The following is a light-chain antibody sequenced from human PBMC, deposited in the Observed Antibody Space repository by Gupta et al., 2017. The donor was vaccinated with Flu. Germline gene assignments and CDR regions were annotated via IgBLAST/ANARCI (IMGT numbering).Light chain of an antibody. CDR1: SSDVGTYNY. CDR2: DVS. CDR3: SSYSASGALAL. Sequence: QSALTQPASVSGSPGQSITISCTGTSSDVGTYNYVYWYQQYPGRAPKLMIYDVSNRPSGISNRVSGSKSGNTASLTISGLQAEDEADDDCSSYSASGALALFGGGTKVTVL. J-gene: IGLJ3*02. V-gene: IGLV2-14*03.